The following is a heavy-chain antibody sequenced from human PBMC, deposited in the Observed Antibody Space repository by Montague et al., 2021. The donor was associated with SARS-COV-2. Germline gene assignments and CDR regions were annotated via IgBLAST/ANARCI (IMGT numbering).Heavy chain of an antibody. Sequence: SETLSLTCTVSGGSISSYYWSWIRQPPGKGLEWIGYIYYSGSTNYNPSLKSRVTISVDTSKNQFSLKLSSVTAADTAVYYCARGREYSSSAGFDYWGQGTLVTVPP. J-gene: IGHJ4*02. D-gene: IGHD6-6*01. CDR2: IYYSGST. V-gene: IGHV4-59*01. CDR1: GGSISSYY. CDR3: ARGREYSSSAGFDY.